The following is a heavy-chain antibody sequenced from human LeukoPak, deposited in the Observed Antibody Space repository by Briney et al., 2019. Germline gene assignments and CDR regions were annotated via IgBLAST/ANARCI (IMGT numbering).Heavy chain of an antibody. CDR3: ATAQLLAPRDAFDI. CDR1: GYTFTGYY. CDR2: INPNSGGT. J-gene: IGHJ3*02. D-gene: IGHD1-26*01. V-gene: IGHV1-2*04. Sequence: ASVKVSCKASGYTFTGYYMHWVRQAPGQGLEWMGWINPNSGGTNYAQKFQGWVTMTRDTSISTAYMELSRLRSEDTAVYYCATAQLLAPRDAFDIWGQGTMVTVSS.